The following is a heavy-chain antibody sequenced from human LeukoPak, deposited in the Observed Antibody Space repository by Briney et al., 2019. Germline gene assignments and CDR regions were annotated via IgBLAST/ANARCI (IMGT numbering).Heavy chain of an antibody. CDR1: GFTFSSYS. CDR3: ARDSSRVYGSGNYPHY. J-gene: IGHJ4*02. CDR2: ISSSSSYI. Sequence: GGSLRLSCAASGFTFSSYSMNWVRQAPGKGLEWVSSISSSSSYIYYADSVKGRFTISRDNAKNSLYLQMNSLRAEDTAVYYCARDSSRVYGSGNYPHYWGQGTLVTVSS. V-gene: IGHV3-21*01. D-gene: IGHD3-10*01.